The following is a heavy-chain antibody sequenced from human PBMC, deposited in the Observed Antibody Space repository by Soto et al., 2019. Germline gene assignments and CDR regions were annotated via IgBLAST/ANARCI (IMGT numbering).Heavy chain of an antibody. Sequence: DVQLLESGGHLVQPGGSLRLSCAASGFTFSSYAMSWVRQAPGKGLEWVSSVSAGGDMTYYSDSVKGRFTISRDNSNNALFLQMNSLRIEDTALYYCARGDRGGSGSPARYYYSGLDVWGQGAKVTVS. CDR1: GFTFSSYA. V-gene: IGHV3-23*01. J-gene: IGHJ6*02. CDR3: ARGDRGGSGSPARYYYSGLDV. CDR2: VSAGGDMT. D-gene: IGHD3-10*01.